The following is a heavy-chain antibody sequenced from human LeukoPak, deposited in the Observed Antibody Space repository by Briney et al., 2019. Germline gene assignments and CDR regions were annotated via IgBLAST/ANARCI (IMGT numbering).Heavy chain of an antibody. CDR3: AKDPYCGGHCYSPLPY. J-gene: IGHJ4*02. V-gene: IGHV3-23*01. D-gene: IGHD2-21*02. Sequence: GGSLRLSCAASGFTFSSYAMSWVRQAPGKGLEWVSAISGSGGSTYYADSVKGRFTISRDNSKNTLYLQMNSLRAEDTAVYYCAKDPYCGGHCYSPLPYWGQGTLVTVSS. CDR1: GFTFSSYA. CDR2: ISGSGGST.